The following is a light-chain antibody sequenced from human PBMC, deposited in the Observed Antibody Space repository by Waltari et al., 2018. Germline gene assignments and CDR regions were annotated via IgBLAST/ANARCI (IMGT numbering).Light chain of an antibody. Sequence: IVLTQSPGTLSLSPGGRATLSSRASQDIGHYLAWYQQKPGQAPRLLIYATSTRAAGIPDRFRGSGSGADFSLTITRLEPEDFAVYYCQHHVRLPATFGQGTKV. J-gene: IGKJ1*01. CDR3: QHHVRLPAT. V-gene: IGKV3-20*01. CDR2: ATS. CDR1: QDIGHY.